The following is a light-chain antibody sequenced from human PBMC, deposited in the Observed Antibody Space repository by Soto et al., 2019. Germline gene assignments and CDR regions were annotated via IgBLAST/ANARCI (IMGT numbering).Light chain of an antibody. Sequence: DIQMTQSPSTLSAPVGDRVTITCRASQSIRNWLAWYQQKPGKAPKLLIYKASSLESGVPSRFSGYGSGTEFTLTISSLQPDDFATYYCQPYNSYPLTFGGGNKVEIK. V-gene: IGKV1-5*03. CDR2: KAS. CDR3: QPYNSYPLT. CDR1: QSIRNW. J-gene: IGKJ4*01.